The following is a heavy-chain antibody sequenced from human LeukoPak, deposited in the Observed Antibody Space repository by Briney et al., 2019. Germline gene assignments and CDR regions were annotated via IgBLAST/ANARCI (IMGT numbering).Heavy chain of an antibody. CDR2: IYYSGST. Sequence: WIREPPGKGLEWIGNIYYSGSTYYNPSFKSRLTISVDTSKNQFSLKLSSVTAADTAVYYCASLRTGDFDYWGQGALVTVSS. D-gene: IGHD3-10*01. J-gene: IGHJ4*02. V-gene: IGHV4-39*01. CDR3: ASLRTGDFDY.